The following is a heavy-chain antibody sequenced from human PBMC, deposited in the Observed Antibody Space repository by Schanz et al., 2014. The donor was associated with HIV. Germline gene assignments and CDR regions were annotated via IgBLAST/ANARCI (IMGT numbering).Heavy chain of an antibody. CDR2: IIPIFGTA. CDR1: GGTFSIYA. V-gene: IGHV1-69*01. Sequence: QVQLVQSGAEVKKPGSSVKVSCKASGGTFSIYAISWVRQAPGQGLEWMGGIIPIFGTANYAQKFQGRVTITADESTDTAYMELRSLRSEDTAVYYCAREPDVVVSQNHYYYYGMDVWGQGTTVTVSS. J-gene: IGHJ6*02. CDR3: AREPDVVVSQNHYYYYGMDV. D-gene: IGHD2-21*01.